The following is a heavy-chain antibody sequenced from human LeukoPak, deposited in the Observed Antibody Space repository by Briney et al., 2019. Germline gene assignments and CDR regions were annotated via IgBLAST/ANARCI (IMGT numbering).Heavy chain of an antibody. CDR1: GGSITSYF. V-gene: IGHV4-4*07. J-gene: IGHJ4*02. CDR2: IYTSGST. D-gene: IGHD6-19*01. Sequence: SETLSLTCTVSGGSITSYFWTWIRQPAGKGLEWIGRIYTSGSTNYTPSLKGRVTMSVDTSKNQFSLNLSSVTAADTAVYYCARETETVAGRGLDYWGQGTLVTVSS. CDR3: ARETETVAGRGLDY.